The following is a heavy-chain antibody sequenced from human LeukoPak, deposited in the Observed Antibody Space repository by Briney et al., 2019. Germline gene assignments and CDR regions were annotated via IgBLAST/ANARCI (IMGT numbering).Heavy chain of an antibody. J-gene: IGHJ4*02. V-gene: IGHV3-23*01. D-gene: IGHD4-17*01. Sequence: GGSLRLSCAASGFTFNNYAMNWVRQAPGKGLEWVSSISGGGETTYYADSAKGRFTTSRDNSQSTLYLQMNSLRADDTAVYYCARDYADYVGYFFFDYWGQGTLVTVSS. CDR3: ARDYADYVGYFFFDY. CDR1: GFTFNNYA. CDR2: ISGGGETT.